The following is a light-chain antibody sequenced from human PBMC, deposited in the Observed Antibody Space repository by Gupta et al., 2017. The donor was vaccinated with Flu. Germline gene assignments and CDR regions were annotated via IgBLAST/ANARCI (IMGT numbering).Light chain of an antibody. J-gene: IGKJ2*01. Sequence: DVVMTQSPPSLAVTLGQPASISCRSSQSIVSSDGYTYLNWFQQRPGQSPRHLIYQVSKRDAGVPDRFSGSASGTEFTLKISRVEAGDVGFYYCMQGTHWPYTFGQGPSWISN. V-gene: IGKV2-30*01. CDR3: MQGTHWPYT. CDR2: QVS. CDR1: QSIVSSDGYTY.